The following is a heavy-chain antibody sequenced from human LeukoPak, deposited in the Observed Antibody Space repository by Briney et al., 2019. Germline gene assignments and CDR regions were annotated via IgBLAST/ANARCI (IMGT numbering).Heavy chain of an antibody. V-gene: IGHV5-51*01. CDR2: IYPGDSDT. Sequence: GESLKISCTGSGYXFTSYWIAWVRQMPGKGLEWMGIIYPGDSDTRYSPSFQGQVTISADKSISTAYLQWNNLKASDTAMYYCAGQDIVVVATATRAFDIWGQGTMVTVSS. J-gene: IGHJ3*02. D-gene: IGHD2-15*01. CDR3: AGQDIVVVATATRAFDI. CDR1: GYXFTSYW.